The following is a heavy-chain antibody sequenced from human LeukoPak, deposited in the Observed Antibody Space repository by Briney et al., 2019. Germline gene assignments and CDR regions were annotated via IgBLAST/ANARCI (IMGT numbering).Heavy chain of an antibody. D-gene: IGHD3-16*02. Sequence: PGGSLRLSCSASGFSFSNSAMHWVRQAPGKGLEYVSAISSNGHRTYYADAVKGRFTISRDNSKSTLSLQMSSLRTEDTALYYCVKVIPTAVDVDRGYFDSWGPGTLVTVSS. CDR3: VKVIPTAVDVDRGYFDS. J-gene: IGHJ4*02. V-gene: IGHV3-64D*06. CDR2: ISSNGHRT. CDR1: GFSFSNSA.